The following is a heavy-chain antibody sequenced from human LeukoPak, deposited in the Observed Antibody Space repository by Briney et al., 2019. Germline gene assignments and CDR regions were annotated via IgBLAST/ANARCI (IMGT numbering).Heavy chain of an antibody. J-gene: IGHJ1*01. CDR1: GGSISGTSYY. CDR2: MFYTGST. Sequence: SETLSLTCSVSGGSISGTSYYWGWIRQPPGKGLEYIGSMFYTGSTDYSPSFQSRVTVSLDTSRNQVSLNLRFVTAADTAVYYCVRLGYCSSASCYVQNWGHGTQVTVSS. D-gene: IGHD2-2*01. CDR3: VRLGYCSSASCYVQN. V-gene: IGHV4-39*07.